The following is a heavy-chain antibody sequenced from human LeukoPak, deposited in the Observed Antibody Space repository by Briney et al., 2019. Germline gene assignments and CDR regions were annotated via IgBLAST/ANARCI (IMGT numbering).Heavy chain of an antibody. CDR3: ARLYNWNYYFYMDV. CDR1: GDSINSEIYF. V-gene: IGHV4-61*02. Sequence: SETLSLTCTVSGDSINSEIYFWSWVRQPAGRGLEWIGRIYTSGSTDYNPSLKSRVTISVDTSKNQFSLKLSSVTATDTAVYFCARLYNWNYYFYMDVWGKGTTVTVSS. CDR2: IYTSGST. D-gene: IGHD1-20*01. J-gene: IGHJ6*03.